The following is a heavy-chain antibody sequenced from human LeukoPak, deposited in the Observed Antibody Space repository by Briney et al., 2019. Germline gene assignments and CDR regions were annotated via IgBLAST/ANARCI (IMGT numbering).Heavy chain of an antibody. CDR1: GGSISSSSLY. V-gene: IGHV4-39*07. D-gene: IGHD6-13*01. CDR2: IYYTGTT. Sequence: SETLSLACTVSGGSISSSSLYWNWIRQHPGKGPEWIGSIYYTGTTYYNPSLKIRVTISVDTSRNQFSLKVSSVTAADTAVYYCARGDSKKNAFDIWGQGTMVTVSS. J-gene: IGHJ3*02. CDR3: ARGDSKKNAFDI.